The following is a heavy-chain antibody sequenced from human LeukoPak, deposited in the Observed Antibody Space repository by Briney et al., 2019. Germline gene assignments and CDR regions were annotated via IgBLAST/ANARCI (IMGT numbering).Heavy chain of an antibody. Sequence: GGSLRLSCAASGFTFDDYAMHWVRQAPGKGLEWVSGISWNSGSIGYADSVKGRFTISRDDAKNSLYLQMNSLRAEDTALYYCAKDLSALLPGAHNYMDVWGKGTTVTISS. CDR1: GFTFDDYA. CDR2: ISWNSGSI. D-gene: IGHD3-3*02. J-gene: IGHJ6*03. V-gene: IGHV3-9*01. CDR3: AKDLSALLPGAHNYMDV.